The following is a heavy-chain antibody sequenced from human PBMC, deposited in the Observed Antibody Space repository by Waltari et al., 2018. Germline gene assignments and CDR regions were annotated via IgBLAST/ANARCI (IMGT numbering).Heavy chain of an antibody. D-gene: IGHD2-2*02. CDR1: GGSISSSRYY. V-gene: IGHV4-39*07. Sequence: QLQLQESGPGLVKPSETLSLTCTVSGGSISSSRYYWGWIRQPPGKGLEWIGSIYYSGSTYYNPSRKRRVTISVDTSKNQFSLKLSSVTAADTAVYYCARGGIVVVPAAIPREGSHAFDIWGQGTMVTVSS. CDR3: ARGGIVVVPAAIPREGSHAFDI. CDR2: IYYSGST. J-gene: IGHJ3*02.